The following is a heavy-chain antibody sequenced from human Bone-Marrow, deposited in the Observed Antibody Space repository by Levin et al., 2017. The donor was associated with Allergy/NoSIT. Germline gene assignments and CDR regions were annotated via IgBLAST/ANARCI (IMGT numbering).Heavy chain of an antibody. CDR2: ISSSSRHI. CDR1: GFTFLSYT. J-gene: IGHJ4*02. CDR3: ARGLRGMATITGVHS. V-gene: IGHV3-21*01. D-gene: IGHD5-24*01. Sequence: GGSLRLSCAASGFTFLSYTMAWVRQAPGKGLEWVSSISSSSRHIYYADSLKGRFTISRDNAKNSMYLQMSSLRVEDTAVYYCARGLRGMATITGVHSWGQGTLVTVSS.